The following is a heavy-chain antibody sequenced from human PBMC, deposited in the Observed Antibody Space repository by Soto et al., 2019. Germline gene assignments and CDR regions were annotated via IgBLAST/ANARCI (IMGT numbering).Heavy chain of an antibody. CDR2: IYYSGTT. J-gene: IGHJ6*02. V-gene: IGHV4-30-4*01. Sequence: TLSLTCTDSGDSINSGDYYWSWIRQPPGKGLEWIGYIYYSGTTYQNPSLSSRVTMSVDRPKNQVSLKLRSVTVADTAVYYCARGYYYHGMDGWGQGTTVTVSS. CDR1: GDSINSGDYY. CDR3: ARGYYYHGMDG.